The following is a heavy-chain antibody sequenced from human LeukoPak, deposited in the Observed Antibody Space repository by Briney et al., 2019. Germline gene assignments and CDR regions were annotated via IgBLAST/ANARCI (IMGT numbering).Heavy chain of an antibody. D-gene: IGHD3-3*01. CDR3: ARGRDFWSRYYDY. J-gene: IGHJ4*02. Sequence: SSVTVSCKASGGTFSSYAISGVRQAPGQGLEWVGGIIPIFGTENYAHKFQRRLTTTTDESTSTAYMELSSLRSDDTAVYYCARGRDFWSRYYDYWGQGTLVTVSS. CDR2: IIPIFGTE. CDR1: GGTFSSYA. V-gene: IGHV1-69*05.